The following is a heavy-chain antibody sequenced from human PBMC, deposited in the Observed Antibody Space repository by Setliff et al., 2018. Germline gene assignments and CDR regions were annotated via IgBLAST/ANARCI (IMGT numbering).Heavy chain of an antibody. CDR2: INTNTGNP. Sequence: ASVKVSCKASGYTFTTYAMGWMRQAPGQGLEWMGWINTNTGNPSYAQGFTGRFVFSLDTSVSTAYLQINSLEAEDSAVYYCGRASRFGTIVYRGDYYMDVWGKGTTGTVSS. CDR1: GYTFTTYA. J-gene: IGHJ6*03. D-gene: IGHD3-10*01. CDR3: GRASRFGTIVYRGDYYMDV. V-gene: IGHV7-4-1*02.